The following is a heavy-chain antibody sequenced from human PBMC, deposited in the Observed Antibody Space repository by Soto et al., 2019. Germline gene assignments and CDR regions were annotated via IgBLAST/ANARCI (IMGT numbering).Heavy chain of an antibody. J-gene: IGHJ4*02. CDR3: VRALADSGSTY. Sequence: EVQLAESGGGLVQPGGSLRLSCAASGFTFSSYWMYWVRQTPGKELVWVSNINSDGSSTNYADSVRGRFTISRDNAKNTLYLQMDSLRADDTAVYYCVRALADSGSTYWGQGTLVTVSS. CDR1: GFTFSSYW. D-gene: IGHD6-19*01. CDR2: INSDGSST. V-gene: IGHV3-74*01.